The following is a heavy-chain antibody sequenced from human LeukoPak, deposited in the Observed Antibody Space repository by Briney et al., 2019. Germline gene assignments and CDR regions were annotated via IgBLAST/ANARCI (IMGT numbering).Heavy chain of an antibody. D-gene: IGHD6-6*01. CDR3: AKGKRVGSPYYFDS. CDR1: GISFTSFA. J-gene: IGHJ4*02. CDR2: ITGSGRT. V-gene: IGHV3-23*01. Sequence: GGSLRLSCAASGISFTSFAMTWVRQPPGKGLEWVSVITGSGRTVYAASVEGRFTISRDNSKNTLSLQLDSLTADDTAIYYCAKGKRVGSPYYFDSWGQGTLVTVSS.